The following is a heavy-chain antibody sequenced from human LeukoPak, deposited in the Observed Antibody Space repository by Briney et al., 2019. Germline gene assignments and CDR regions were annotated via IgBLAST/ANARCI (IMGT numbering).Heavy chain of an antibody. J-gene: IGHJ3*02. CDR3: ARVGVPRAFDI. CDR1: GFTFSSYS. CDR2: ISSSSSTI. D-gene: IGHD6-6*01. V-gene: IGHV3-48*04. Sequence: GGSLRLSCAASGFTFSSYSMNWVRQAPGKGLEWVSYISSSSSTIYYADSVKGRFTISRDNAKNSLYLQMNSLRAEDTAVYYCARVGVPRAFDIWGQGTMVTVSS.